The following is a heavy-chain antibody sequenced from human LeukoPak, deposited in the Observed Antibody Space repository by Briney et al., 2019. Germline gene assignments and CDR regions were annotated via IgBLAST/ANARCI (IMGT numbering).Heavy chain of an antibody. V-gene: IGHV3-48*04. CDR3: AKDGGFWSGYGPPYFDY. CDR1: GFTFSSYS. CDR2: ISPSSDTI. Sequence: GGSLRLSCAASGFTFSSYSMNWVRQAPGKGPEWISYISPSSDTIKYADSVRGRFTISRDNAKNSLYLQVNSLRAEDTAVYYCAKDGGFWSGYGPPYFDYWSQGNLVTVSS. J-gene: IGHJ4*02. D-gene: IGHD3-3*01.